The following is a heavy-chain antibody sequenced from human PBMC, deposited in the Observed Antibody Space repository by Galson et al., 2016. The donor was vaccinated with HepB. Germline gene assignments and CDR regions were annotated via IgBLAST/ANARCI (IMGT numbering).Heavy chain of an antibody. CDR3: ARSRETGDLYYFDY. V-gene: IGHV1-69*06. CDR1: GGTFSSYA. CDR2: IIPAFVTA. J-gene: IGHJ4*02. Sequence: SVKVSCKASGGTFSSYAISWVRQAPGQGLEWMGGIIPAFVTANYAQKFQGRVTISADKSTSTAYMEVSSLRSEDTAVYYCARSRETGDLYYFDYWGQGTLVTVSS. D-gene: IGHD7-27*01.